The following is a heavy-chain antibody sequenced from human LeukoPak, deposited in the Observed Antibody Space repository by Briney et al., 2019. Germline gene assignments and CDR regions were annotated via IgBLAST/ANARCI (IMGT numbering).Heavy chain of an antibody. CDR2: IYHSGST. J-gene: IGHJ4*02. Sequence: GSLRLSCAASGFTFSSYAMSWVRQPPGKGLEWIGEIYHSGSTNYNPSLKSRVTISVDKSKNQFSLKLSSVTAADTAVYFCARDGGGDLYSSVPGFDYWGQGTLVTVSS. CDR1: GFTFSSYAM. CDR3: ARDGGGDLYSSVPGFDY. V-gene: IGHV4-4*01. D-gene: IGHD2-21*01.